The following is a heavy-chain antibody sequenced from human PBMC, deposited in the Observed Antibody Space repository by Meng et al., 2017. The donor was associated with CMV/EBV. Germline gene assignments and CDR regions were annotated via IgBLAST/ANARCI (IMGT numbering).Heavy chain of an antibody. CDR2: INPNSGGT. D-gene: IGHD2-2*01. CDR1: GYTFTGYY. V-gene: IGHV1-2*02. Sequence: ASVKVSCKASGYTFTGYYMHWVRQAPGQGLEWMGWINPNSGGTNYAQKFQGRVTMTRDTSISTAYMELSRLRSDDTAVCYCARESTYCSSTSCYYYYGMDVWGQGTTVTVSS. J-gene: IGHJ6*02. CDR3: ARESTYCSSTSCYYYYGMDV.